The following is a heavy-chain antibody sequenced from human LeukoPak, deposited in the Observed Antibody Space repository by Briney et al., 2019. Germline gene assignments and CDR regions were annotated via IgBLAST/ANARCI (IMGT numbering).Heavy chain of an antibody. J-gene: IGHJ5*02. Sequence: SETLSLTCTVSGGSISSYYWSWIRQPPGKGPEWIGYIYYSGSTNYNPSLKSRVTISVDTSKNQFSLKLSSVTAADTAVYYCAASRDWFDPWGQGTLVTVSS. CDR3: AASRDWFDP. CDR1: GGSISSYY. V-gene: IGHV4-59*01. CDR2: IYYSGST.